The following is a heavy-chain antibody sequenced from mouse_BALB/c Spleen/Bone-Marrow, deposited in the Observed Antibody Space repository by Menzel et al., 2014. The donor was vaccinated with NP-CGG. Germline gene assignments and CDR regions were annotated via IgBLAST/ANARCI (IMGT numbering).Heavy chain of an antibody. D-gene: IGHD2-1*01. Sequence: QVQLKESGAELMKPGASVKISCKATGYTFSSYWIEWVKQRPGHGLEWIGEILPGSGGTNYNEKFKGKATLTVDTSSSTAYVDLSSLTSEDSAVYYCARGGYGNYYFDYWGQGTTLTVSS. CDR2: ILPGSGGT. V-gene: IGHV1-9*01. CDR1: GYTFSSYW. CDR3: ARGGYGNYYFDY. J-gene: IGHJ2*01.